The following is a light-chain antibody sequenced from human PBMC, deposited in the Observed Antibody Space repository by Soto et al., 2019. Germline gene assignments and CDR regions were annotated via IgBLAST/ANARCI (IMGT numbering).Light chain of an antibody. Sequence: QSVLTQPASVSGSPGQSITISCTGSSSDVGGYNYVSWYQQHPGKAPKLMISDVSNRPSGVSNRFSGSKSGNTASLTISGLQAEDEADDYCSSYTSSRTLVVFGGGTKLTVL. V-gene: IGLV2-14*01. CDR2: DVS. CDR1: SSDVGGYNY. CDR3: SSYTSSRTLVV. J-gene: IGLJ2*01.